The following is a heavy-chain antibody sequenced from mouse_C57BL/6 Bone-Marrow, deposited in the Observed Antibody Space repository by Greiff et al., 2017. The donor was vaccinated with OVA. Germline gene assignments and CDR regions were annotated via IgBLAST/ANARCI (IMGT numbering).Heavy chain of an antibody. CDR1: GYTFTSYW. D-gene: IGHD1-1*01. CDR3: ASCTTVVAYYFDY. Sequence: VQLQQPGAELVRPGTSVKLSCKASGYTFTSYWMHWVKQRPGQGLEWIGVIDPSDSYTNYNQKFKGKATLTVDTSSSTAYMQLSSLTSEDSAVYYCASCTTVVAYYFDYWGQGTTLTVSS. J-gene: IGHJ2*01. CDR2: IDPSDSYT. V-gene: IGHV1-59*01.